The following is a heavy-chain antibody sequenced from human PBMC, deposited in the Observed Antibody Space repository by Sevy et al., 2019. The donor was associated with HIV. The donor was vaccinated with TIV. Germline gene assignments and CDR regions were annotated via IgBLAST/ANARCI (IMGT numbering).Heavy chain of an antibody. CDR1: GGPISSYY. J-gene: IGHJ5*02. V-gene: IGHV4-59*01. CDR2: IHYSGST. Sequence: SETLSLTCSVSGGPISSYYWSWIRQPPGKRLEWIGYIHYSGSTNYNPSLNSRLTISVDTSKNQFSLRLTSVTAADTAVYYCARAPPVRSGDDSLNWFDPWGQGIPVTVSS. CDR3: ARAPPVRSGDDSLNWFDP. D-gene: IGHD5-12*01.